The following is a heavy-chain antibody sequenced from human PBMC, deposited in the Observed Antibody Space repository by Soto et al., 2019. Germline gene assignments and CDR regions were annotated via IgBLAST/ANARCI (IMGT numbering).Heavy chain of an antibody. Sequence: QVLLQQWGAGLLKPSETLSLTCAVYGGSFSNYYWSWIRQSPGKGLEWIGEINHSGSTNYNPSLKSRVTISVDTSKRQFSLKLSSVTVADTAVYYCARTSRFEYWGQGTLVTVSS. CDR3: ARTSRFEY. CDR2: INHSGST. D-gene: IGHD6-6*01. CDR1: GGSFSNYY. V-gene: IGHV4-34*01. J-gene: IGHJ4*02.